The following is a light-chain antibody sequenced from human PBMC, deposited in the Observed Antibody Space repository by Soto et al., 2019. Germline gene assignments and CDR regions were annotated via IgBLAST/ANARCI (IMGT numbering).Light chain of an antibody. CDR3: QQSYSTPWT. V-gene: IGKV1-39*01. Sequence: DIQMTQSPSSLSASVGDRVTITCRASQSISRSLNWYHQKAGKDPKLLIYAASSLQSGVPSRFSGSGSGTDFTLTVSSLQPEDNATYYCQQSYSTPWTVGQCTKVEIK. J-gene: IGKJ1*01. CDR2: AAS. CDR1: QSISRS.